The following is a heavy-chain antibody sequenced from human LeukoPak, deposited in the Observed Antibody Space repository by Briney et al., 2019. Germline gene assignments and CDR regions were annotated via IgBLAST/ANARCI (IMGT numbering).Heavy chain of an antibody. CDR2: ISGSGGST. CDR1: GFTFSSYA. D-gene: IGHD2-15*01. J-gene: IGHJ4*02. CDR3: AKVGENVLRIYPHSYYFDS. Sequence: GGSLRLSCAASGFTFSSYAMSWVRQAPGKGLEWVSAISGSGGSTYYADSVKGRFTSSRDNSNNTLFLQMFNLRAEDAAVYYCAKVGENVLRIYPHSYYFDSWGQGTLVAVSS. V-gene: IGHV3-23*01.